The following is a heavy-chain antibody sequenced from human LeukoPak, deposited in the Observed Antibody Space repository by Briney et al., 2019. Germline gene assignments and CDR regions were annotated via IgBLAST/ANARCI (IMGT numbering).Heavy chain of an antibody. CDR1: GFAFNTYW. D-gene: IGHD6-19*01. CDR3: AKFRADSSGWPFDY. V-gene: IGHV3-74*01. Sequence: GGSLRLSCAASGFAFNTYWIHWVRQAPGKGLVWVSRINGDGSSTSYADFVKGRFAISRDNSKDTLYLQMNSLRAEDTAIYYCAKFRADSSGWPFDYWGQGTLVTVSS. CDR2: INGDGSST. J-gene: IGHJ4*02.